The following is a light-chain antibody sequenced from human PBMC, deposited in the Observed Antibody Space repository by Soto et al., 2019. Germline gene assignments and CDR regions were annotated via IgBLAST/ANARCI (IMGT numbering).Light chain of an antibody. CDR2: EVN. CDR1: SSDVGGYNY. CDR3: SSYTSSSTYV. V-gene: IGLV2-14*01. Sequence: QSVLTQPASVSGSPGQSITISCTGTSSDVGGYNYVSWFQQHPGKAPKLMIYEVNNQPSGVSNRFSGSKSGNTASLTISGLQAEDEADYYCSSYTSSSTYVFGTGTKVTVL. J-gene: IGLJ1*01.